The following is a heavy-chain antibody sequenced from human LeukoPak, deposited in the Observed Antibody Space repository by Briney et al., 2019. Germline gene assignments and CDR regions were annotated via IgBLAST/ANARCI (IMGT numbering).Heavy chain of an antibody. J-gene: IGHJ4*02. CDR3: ATAKFGVGNNWNRFDF. Sequence: SVKVSCKDSGYTFSNFGIRGLHQAPGRGLEWMAWISGYNGETSYAQTFQDRLTLPTDTSTPTAYMELRSPRSDDTAIYYCATAKFGVGNNWNRFDFWGQGTLVTVSS. D-gene: IGHD1-1*01. CDR1: GYTFSNFG. CDR2: ISGYNGET. V-gene: IGHV1-18*01.